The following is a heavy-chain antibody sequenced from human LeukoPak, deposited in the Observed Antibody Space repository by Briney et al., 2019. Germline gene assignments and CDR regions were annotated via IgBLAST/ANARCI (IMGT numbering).Heavy chain of an antibody. Sequence: GGSLRLSCAASGFTFDDYAMHWVRQAPGEGLEWVSGISWNSGSIGYADSVKGRFTISRDNAKNSLYLQMNSLRAEDTAVYYCARDCTVDTAMANDGTDAFDIWGQGTMVTVSS. CDR2: ISWNSGSI. CDR3: ARDCTVDTAMANDGTDAFDI. V-gene: IGHV3-9*01. D-gene: IGHD5-18*01. J-gene: IGHJ3*02. CDR1: GFTFDDYA.